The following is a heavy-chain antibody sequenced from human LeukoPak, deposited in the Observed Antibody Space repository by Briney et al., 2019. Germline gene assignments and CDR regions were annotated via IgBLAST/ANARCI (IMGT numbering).Heavy chain of an antibody. V-gene: IGHV3-23*01. D-gene: IGHD3-22*01. J-gene: IGHJ4*02. CDR2: ISGSGGST. Sequence: PGGSLRLSCAAAGFTLSSYAMSGVRQAPGKGLEWVSAISGSGGSTYYADSVKGRLTISRDNSKNTLYLQMNSLRAEDTAVYYCAKVFGDYYDSSGHTPRQYYFDYWGQGALVTVSS. CDR1: GFTLSSYA. CDR3: AKVFGDYYDSSGHTPRQYYFDY.